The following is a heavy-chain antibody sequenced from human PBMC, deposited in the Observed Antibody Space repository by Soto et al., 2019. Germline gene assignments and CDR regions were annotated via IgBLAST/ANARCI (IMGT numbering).Heavy chain of an antibody. Sequence: VGSLRLSCAASGFTFGSYSMTWFRQAPGKGLQWVSTITHSGSHYADSVQGRFTISRDNSKNTLYLQMNSLRAEDTAVYYCAYSSTPFDYWGQGTLVTVSS. CDR2: ITHSGS. J-gene: IGHJ4*02. D-gene: IGHD6-13*01. CDR3: AYSSTPFDY. CDR1: GFTFGSYS. V-gene: IGHV3-23*01.